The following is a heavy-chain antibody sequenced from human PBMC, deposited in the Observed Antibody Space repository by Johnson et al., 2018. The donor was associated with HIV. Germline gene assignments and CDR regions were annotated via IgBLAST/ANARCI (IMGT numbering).Heavy chain of an antibody. CDR1: GFTVSSYY. Sequence: EVQLVESGGGVVQPGRSLRLSCAASGFTVSSYYMSWVRQAPGKGLEWVSVLFSGGSIYFADSVKGRFTISRDNSKNTLYLQMNSLRAEDTAVYYCARACRDGYTCDAFDIWGQGTMVTVSS. CDR2: LFSGGSI. J-gene: IGHJ3*02. D-gene: IGHD5-24*01. V-gene: IGHV3-66*01. CDR3: ARACRDGYTCDAFDI.